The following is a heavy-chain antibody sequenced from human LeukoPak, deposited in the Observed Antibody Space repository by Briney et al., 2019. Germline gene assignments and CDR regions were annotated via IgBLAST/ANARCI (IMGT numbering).Heavy chain of an antibody. CDR1: GFTFDDYG. D-gene: IGHD2-2*01. Sequence: GGSLRLSCAASGFTFDDYGMSWVRQAPGKGLEWVSGINWNGGSTGYADSVKGRFTISRDNAKNSLYLQMNSLRAEDTALYHCARGGRGYCSSTSCYLDYWGQGTLVTVSS. V-gene: IGHV3-20*01. J-gene: IGHJ4*02. CDR2: INWNGGST. CDR3: ARGGRGYCSSTSCYLDY.